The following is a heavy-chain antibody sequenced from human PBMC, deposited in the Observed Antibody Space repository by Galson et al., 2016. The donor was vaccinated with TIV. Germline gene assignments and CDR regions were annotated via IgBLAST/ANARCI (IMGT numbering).Heavy chain of an antibody. V-gene: IGHV1-18*01. CDR1: GHTFTNYG. D-gene: IGHD1-26*01. CDR2: IGTYNGDR. CDR3: ARDVRGTWANMDQ. J-gene: IGHJ4*02. Sequence: SVKVSCKASGHTFTNYGISWVRQAPGQGLEWMGWIGTYNGDRRYAQKFQDRVTMTTDTSTSTAYLEVRSLRSDDTAVYYCARDVRGTWANMDQWGQGTQVTVSS.